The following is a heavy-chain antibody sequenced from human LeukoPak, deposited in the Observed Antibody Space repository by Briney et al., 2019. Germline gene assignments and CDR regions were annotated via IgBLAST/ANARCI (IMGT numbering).Heavy chain of an antibody. CDR3: AREEHGGTFDY. D-gene: IGHD3-16*01. CDR1: GYTFTSYY. J-gene: IGHJ4*02. CDR2: INPSGGSR. V-gene: IGHV1-46*01. Sequence: ASVKLSCKASGYTFTSYYMHWVRQAPGQGREWMGIINPSGGSRDYAQRFQDRVTMTWDTSTSTVYMELSSLRSEDTAVYYCAREEHGGTFDYWGLGTLVSVSS.